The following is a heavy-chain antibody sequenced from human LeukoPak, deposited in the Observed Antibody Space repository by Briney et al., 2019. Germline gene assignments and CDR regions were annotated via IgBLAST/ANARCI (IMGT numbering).Heavy chain of an antibody. CDR2: IHYSGST. CDR3: ARMQGPRYFDL. Sequence: PSETLSLTCSVSGFSIISGYYWGWIRQPPGKGLQWIGSIHYSGSTFYNPSLQSRVTISVDTSKNQFSLKLSSVTAADTAVYYCARMQGPRYFDLWGRGTLVTVSS. CDR1: GFSIISGYY. J-gene: IGHJ2*01. V-gene: IGHV4-38-2*02.